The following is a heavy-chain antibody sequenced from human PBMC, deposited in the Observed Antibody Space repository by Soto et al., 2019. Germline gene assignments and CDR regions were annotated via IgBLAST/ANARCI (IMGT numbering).Heavy chain of an antibody. CDR3: ARRAPNYGDYGWWFDP. CDR2: IYYSGST. CDR1: GGSISSYY. D-gene: IGHD4-17*01. Sequence: SETLSLTCTVSGGSISSYYWRWIRQPPGKGLEWIGYIYYSGSTNYNPSLKSRVTISVDTSKNQFSLKLSSVTAADTAVYYCARRAPNYGDYGWWFDPWGQGTLVTVSS. J-gene: IGHJ5*02. V-gene: IGHV4-59*01.